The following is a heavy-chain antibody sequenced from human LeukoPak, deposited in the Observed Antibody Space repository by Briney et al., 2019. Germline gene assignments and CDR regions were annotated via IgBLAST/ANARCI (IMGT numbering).Heavy chain of an antibody. CDR2: ISSSGSTI. CDR3: ARVRRDTAMINYMDV. Sequence: PGGSLRLSCAASGFTVSRNYMNWVRQAPGKGLEWVSYISSSGSTIYYADSVKGRFTISRDNAKNSLYLQMNSLRAEDAAVYYCARVRRDTAMINYMDVWGKGTTVTISS. CDR1: GFTVSRNY. J-gene: IGHJ6*03. D-gene: IGHD5-18*01. V-gene: IGHV3-48*03.